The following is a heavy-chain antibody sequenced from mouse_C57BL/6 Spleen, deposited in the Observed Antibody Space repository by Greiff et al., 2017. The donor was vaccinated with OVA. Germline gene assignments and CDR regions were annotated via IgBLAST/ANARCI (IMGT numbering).Heavy chain of an antibody. CDR1: GYTFTDYE. Sequence: VQVVESGAELVRPGASVTLSCKASGYTFTDYEMHWVKQTPVHGLEWIGAIDPETGGTAYNQKFKGKAILTADKSSSTAYMELRSLTSEDSAVYYCTRGGGTDYWGQGTTLTVSS. CDR2: IDPETGGT. D-gene: IGHD4-1*01. V-gene: IGHV1-15*01. CDR3: TRGGGTDY. J-gene: IGHJ2*01.